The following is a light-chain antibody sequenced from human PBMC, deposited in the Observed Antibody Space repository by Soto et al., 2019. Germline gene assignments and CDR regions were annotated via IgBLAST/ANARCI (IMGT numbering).Light chain of an antibody. CDR1: ETFSSY. CDR2: GAS. CDR3: QQSYSIPWT. J-gene: IGKJ1*01. V-gene: IGKV1-39*01. Sequence: DIQMTQSPSSLSASIGDRVTITCRASETFSSYLNWYQQKPGKAPKLLIYGASSLQSGVPSRFSGSGSETDFNLTISSLQPEDFATYYCQQSYSIPWTFGQGTKVEIK.